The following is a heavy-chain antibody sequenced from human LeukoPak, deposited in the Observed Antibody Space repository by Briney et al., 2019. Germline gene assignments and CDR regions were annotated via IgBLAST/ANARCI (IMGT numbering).Heavy chain of an antibody. CDR3: ARVPGEGTTFVKRWFDP. J-gene: IGHJ5*02. CDR2: ISSSSSYI. V-gene: IGHV3-21*01. CDR1: GFTFSSYS. Sequence: GGSLRLSCAASGFTFSSYSMNWVRQAPGKGLEWVSSISSSSSYIYYADSVKGRFTISRDNAKNSLYLQMNSLRAEDTAVYYCARVPGEGTTFVKRWFDPWGQGTLVTVSS. D-gene: IGHD1-7*01.